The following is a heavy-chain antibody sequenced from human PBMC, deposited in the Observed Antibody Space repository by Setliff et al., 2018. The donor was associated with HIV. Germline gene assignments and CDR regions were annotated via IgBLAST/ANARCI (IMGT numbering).Heavy chain of an antibody. Sequence: SETLSLTCTVSGGSISSHYWSWIRQPPGKGLEWIGSIYYSGSTNYNPSLKSRVTISVDTSKNQFSLKLSSVTAADTAVYYCAKSYGSGWSADTFDIWGQGTVVTVSS. CDR2: IYYSGST. J-gene: IGHJ3*02. CDR3: AKSYGSGWSADTFDI. V-gene: IGHV4-59*11. CDR1: GGSISSHY. D-gene: IGHD6-19*01.